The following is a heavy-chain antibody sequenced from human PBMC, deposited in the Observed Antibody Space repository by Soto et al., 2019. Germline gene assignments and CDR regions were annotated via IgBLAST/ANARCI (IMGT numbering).Heavy chain of an antibody. CDR2: ISGSGGST. CDR3: AKVLEYYDSSGYYGTFGY. CDR1: GFTFSSYA. V-gene: IGHV3-23*01. J-gene: IGHJ4*02. D-gene: IGHD3-22*01. Sequence: GGSLRLSCAASGFTFSSYAMSWVRQAPGKGLEWVSAISGSGGSTYYADSVKGRFTISRDNSKNTLYLQMNSLRAEDTAVYYCAKVLEYYDSSGYYGTFGYWGQGTLVTVSS.